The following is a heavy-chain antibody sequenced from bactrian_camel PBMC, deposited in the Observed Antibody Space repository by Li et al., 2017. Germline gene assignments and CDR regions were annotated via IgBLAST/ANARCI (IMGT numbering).Heavy chain of an antibody. Sequence: HVQLVESGGGLVQPGGSLSLSCAASGFTFSSYWMYWVRQTPGKGLEWVSSFYRDGTNTRYAAAVSGRFTMSRDSAQSTVYLQMNSLKSDDTALYYCASSLPPFGGSWLSAAYNNWGQGTQVTVS. V-gene: IGHV3S6*01. J-gene: IGHJ4*01. CDR2: FYRDGTNT. D-gene: IGHD3*01. CDR1: GFTFSSYW. CDR3: ASSLPPFGGSWLSAAYNN.